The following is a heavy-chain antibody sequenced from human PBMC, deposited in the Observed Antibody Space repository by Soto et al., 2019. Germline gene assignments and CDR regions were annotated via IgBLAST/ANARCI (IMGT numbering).Heavy chain of an antibody. Sequence: SVKVSCKASGGTFSSYAISWVRQATGQGLEWMGGIIPIFGTANYAQKFQGRVTITADESTSTAYMELNSLRSEDPAVDYCASRIQQWRSGYWGKRTLGTVAS. V-gene: IGHV1-69*13. CDR3: ASRIQQWRSGY. CDR2: IIPIFGTA. CDR1: GGTFSSYA. J-gene: IGHJ4*02. D-gene: IGHD6-19*01.